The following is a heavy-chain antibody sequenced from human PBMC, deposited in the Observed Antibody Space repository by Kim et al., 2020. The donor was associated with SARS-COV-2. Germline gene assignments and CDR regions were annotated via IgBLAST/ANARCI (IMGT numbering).Heavy chain of an antibody. CDR2: INHSGST. J-gene: IGHJ4*02. CDR3: ARGTVRGVIRGFDY. D-gene: IGHD3-10*01. Sequence: SETLSLTCAVYGGSFSGYYWSWIRQPPGKGLEWIGEINHSGSTNYNPSLKSRVTISVDTSKNQFSLKLSSVTAADTAVYYCARGTVRGVIRGFDYWGQGTLVTVSS. CDR1: GGSFSGYY. V-gene: IGHV4-34*01.